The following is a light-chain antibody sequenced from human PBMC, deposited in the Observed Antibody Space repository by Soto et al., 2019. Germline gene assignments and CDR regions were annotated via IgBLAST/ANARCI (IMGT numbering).Light chain of an antibody. CDR1: SSDIGTYNC. Sequence: QSALTQPASVSGSPGQSITISCTGTSSDIGTYNCVSWYQQHPGQAPKLMIYDVSNRPSGVSDRFSGSKSGNTASLTISGLQAEDEADYYCYSCSRSSGTRYVFGTGTKLTVL. V-gene: IGLV2-14*03. J-gene: IGLJ1*01. CDR2: DVS. CDR3: YSCSRSSGTRYV.